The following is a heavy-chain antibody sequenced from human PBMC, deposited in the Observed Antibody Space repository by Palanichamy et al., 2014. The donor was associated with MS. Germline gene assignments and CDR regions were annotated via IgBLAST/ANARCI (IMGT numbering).Heavy chain of an antibody. J-gene: IGHJ4*02. V-gene: IGHV4-30-2*04. CDR2: HSGST. Sequence: HSGSTYYNPSLKSRVTISVDTSKNQFSLKLSSVTAADTAVYYCARRLVVPAALFDYWGQGTLVTVSS. D-gene: IGHD2-2*01. CDR3: ARRLVVPAALFDY.